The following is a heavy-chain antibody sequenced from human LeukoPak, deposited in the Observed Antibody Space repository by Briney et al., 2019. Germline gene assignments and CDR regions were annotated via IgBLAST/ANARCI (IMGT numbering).Heavy chain of an antibody. CDR3: ARDGTTVVGATIPFDY. J-gene: IGHJ4*02. Sequence: ASVKLSCKASGYTFTDYYVHWVRQAPGLGLEWMGWINPNSGDTQYAQKFLGRVTMTTDTSISTAYMNLSSLRSDDTAIYYCARDGTTVVGATIPFDYWGQGTLVTVSS. D-gene: IGHD1-26*01. CDR1: GYTFTDYY. V-gene: IGHV1-2*02. CDR2: INPNSGDT.